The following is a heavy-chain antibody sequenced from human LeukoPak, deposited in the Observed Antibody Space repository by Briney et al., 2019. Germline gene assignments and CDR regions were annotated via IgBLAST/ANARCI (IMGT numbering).Heavy chain of an antibody. D-gene: IGHD6-13*01. V-gene: IGHV5-51*01. CDR1: GYSFTSYW. J-gene: IGHJ6*03. CDR2: IYPGDSDT. Sequence: PGESLKISCKGSGYSFTSYWIGWVRQLPGKGLEWMGIIYPGDSDTRYSPSFQGQVTISADKSISTAYLQWSSLKASDTAMYYCARLGGYSSSQYYYYYYMDVWGKGTTVTVSS. CDR3: ARLGGYSSSQYYYYYYMDV.